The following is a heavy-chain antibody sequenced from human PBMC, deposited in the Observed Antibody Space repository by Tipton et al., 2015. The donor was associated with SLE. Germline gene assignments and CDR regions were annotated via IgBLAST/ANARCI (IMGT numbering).Heavy chain of an antibody. Sequence: TLSLTCAVYGGSFSGYQWSWIRQPPGKGLEWIGEINHSGSTNYNPSLKSRVTISVDTSKNQFSRKLSSVTAADTAVYYCARDRGGSYSDAFDIWGQGTMVTVSS. CDR1: GGSFSGYQ. V-gene: IGHV4-34*01. D-gene: IGHD1-26*01. CDR3: ARDRGGSYSDAFDI. J-gene: IGHJ3*02. CDR2: INHSGST.